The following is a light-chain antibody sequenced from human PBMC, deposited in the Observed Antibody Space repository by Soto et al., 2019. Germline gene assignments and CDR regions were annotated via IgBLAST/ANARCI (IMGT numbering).Light chain of an antibody. CDR2: DAS. CDR3: QQYNSYSPMYT. J-gene: IGKJ2*01. Sequence: DIQMTQSPSTLSASVGDRVTITCRASQSISSWLAWYQQKPGKAPKLLIYDASSLESGVPSRFSGSGSGTEFTLTISSLQPDDFATYYCQQYNSYSPMYTFGQGTKVDSK. CDR1: QSISSW. V-gene: IGKV1-5*01.